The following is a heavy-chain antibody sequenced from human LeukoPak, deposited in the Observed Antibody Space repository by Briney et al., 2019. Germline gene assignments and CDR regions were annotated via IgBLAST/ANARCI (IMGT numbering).Heavy chain of an antibody. D-gene: IGHD3-22*01. CDR1: GFTFSGSA. J-gene: IGHJ4*02. CDR2: IRSKANSYAT. Sequence: GGSLKLSCAASGFTFSGSAMHWVRQASGKGLEGVGRIRSKANSYATAYAAWVKGRFTISRDDSKNTAYLQMNSLKTEDTAVYYCTRPTSSSGYPFDYWGQGTLVTVSS. V-gene: IGHV3-73*01. CDR3: TRPTSSSGYPFDY.